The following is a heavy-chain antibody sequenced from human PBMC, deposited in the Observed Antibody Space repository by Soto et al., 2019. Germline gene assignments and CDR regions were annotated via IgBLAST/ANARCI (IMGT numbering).Heavy chain of an antibody. V-gene: IGHV3-21*01. J-gene: IGHJ4*02. D-gene: IGHD2-8*01. CDR2: ISSSSSYI. Sequence: PGGSLRLSCAASGFTFSSYSMNWVRQAPGKGLEWVSSISSSSSYIYYADSVKGRFTISRDNAKNSLYLQMNSLRAEDTAVYYCASPEKERYCTNGVCSGFDYWGQGTLVTVSS. CDR3: ASPEKERYCTNGVCSGFDY. CDR1: GFTFSSYS.